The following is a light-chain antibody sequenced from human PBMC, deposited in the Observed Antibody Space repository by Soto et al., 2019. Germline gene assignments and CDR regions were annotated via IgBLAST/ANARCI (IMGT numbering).Light chain of an antibody. CDR2: GAY. J-gene: IGKJ5*01. Sequence: DIQMTQSPSSLSASVGDRVTITCRASQGISNYLAWYQQKPGKVPKLLIYGAYTLQSGVPSRFSGSGSGTDFTLTISSPQPEDVAIYYCQKYNSGLITFGQGTRLEIK. CDR1: QGISNY. CDR3: QKYNSGLIT. V-gene: IGKV1-27*01.